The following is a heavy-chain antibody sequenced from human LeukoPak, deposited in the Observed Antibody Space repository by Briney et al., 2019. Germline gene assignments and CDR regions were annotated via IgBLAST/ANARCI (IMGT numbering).Heavy chain of an antibody. CDR3: ARDGIVGATPYFDY. Sequence: PGGSLRLSCAASRFIFDNYGMHWVRQAPGKGLEWVAFIRYDGSNKYYADSMKGRFTISRDNSKNSLYLQMNSLRAEDTAVYYCARDGIVGATPYFDYWGQGTLVTVSS. V-gene: IGHV3-30*02. D-gene: IGHD1-26*01. CDR2: IRYDGSNK. J-gene: IGHJ4*02. CDR1: RFIFDNYG.